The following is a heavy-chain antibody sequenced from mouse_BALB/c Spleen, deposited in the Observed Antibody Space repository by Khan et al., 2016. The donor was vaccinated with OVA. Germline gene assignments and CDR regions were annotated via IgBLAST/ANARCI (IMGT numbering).Heavy chain of an antibody. CDR3: ARFYDPYYTMDY. CDR1: GFSLTSYG. J-gene: IGHJ4*01. V-gene: IGHV2-9*02. D-gene: IGHD2-3*01. Sequence: VQLQESGPGLVAPSQSLSITCTVSGFSLTSYGVNWVRQPPGKGLEWLGVIWAGGSSNYNSALMSRLSISNDKPKCQVFLKMISLQTDDTAMYYCARFYDPYYTMDYWGQGTSVTVSS. CDR2: IWAGGSS.